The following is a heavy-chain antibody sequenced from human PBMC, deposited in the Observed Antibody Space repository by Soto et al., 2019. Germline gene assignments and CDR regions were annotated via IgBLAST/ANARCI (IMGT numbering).Heavy chain of an antibody. CDR1: GFTFSVSE. J-gene: IGHJ3*02. Sequence: EVQLVESGGGLVQPGESLKLSCAASGFTFSVSEMHWVRQASGKGLEWVGRIRSKVNSYATTYAASVKGRFIISRDDSENTAYLQLNSLKIEDTAVYYCTRLRFDAFDIWGQGIMVTVSS. D-gene: IGHD3-3*01. CDR3: TRLRFDAFDI. V-gene: IGHV3-73*01. CDR2: IRSKVNSYAT.